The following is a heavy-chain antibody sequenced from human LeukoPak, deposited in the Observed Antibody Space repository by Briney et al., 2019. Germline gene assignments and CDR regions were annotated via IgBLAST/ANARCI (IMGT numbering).Heavy chain of an antibody. CDR3: ARDYGDYVLSY. D-gene: IGHD4-17*01. CDR2: IYYSGST. J-gene: IGHJ4*02. CDR1: GGSISSSSYY. Sequence: SETLSLTCTVSGGSISSSSYYWGWIRRPPGKGLEWIGSIYYSGSTYYNPSLKSRVTISVDTSKNQFSLKLSSVTAADTAVYYCARDYGDYVLSYWGQGTLVTVSS. V-gene: IGHV4-39*02.